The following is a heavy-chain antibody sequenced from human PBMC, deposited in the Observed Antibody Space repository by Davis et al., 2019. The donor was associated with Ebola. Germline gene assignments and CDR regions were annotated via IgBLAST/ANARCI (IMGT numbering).Heavy chain of an antibody. J-gene: IGHJ4*02. CDR1: GGSFTSYY. Sequence: PSETLSLTCAVYGGSFTSYYWSWILQTPGKGLEWIGEINHSGTTRYNPSLKGRITLSIDTSKSQFSLNLTSVTAADTAIYYCARRRRNSNYDFDYWGQGTLVTVSS. V-gene: IGHV4-34*01. CDR3: ARRRRNSNYDFDY. D-gene: IGHD4-11*01. CDR2: INHSGTT.